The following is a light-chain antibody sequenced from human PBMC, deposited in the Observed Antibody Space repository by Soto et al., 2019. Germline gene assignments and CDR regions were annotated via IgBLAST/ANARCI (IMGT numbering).Light chain of an antibody. CDR1: NSDIGGYNY. Sequence: QSALTQPASVSGSPGQSITISCTGTNSDIGGYNYVSWYRHHPGEAPKLMIYGVTNRPSGVSTRFSGSKSGNTASLTISGRQDEDEADYYCSSCTRVTIVVFGGGTKLTVL. CDR2: GVT. CDR3: SSCTRVTIVV. J-gene: IGLJ2*01. V-gene: IGLV2-14*01.